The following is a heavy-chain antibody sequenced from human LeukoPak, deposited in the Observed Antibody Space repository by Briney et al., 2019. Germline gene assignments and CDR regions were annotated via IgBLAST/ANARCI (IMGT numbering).Heavy chain of an antibody. Sequence: ASVKVSCKASGYTLTAYYTHCVRQPPGRGLEWMGGINPNRGGIKYEQKFQGRVTMTRDTSISTAYMDLSRLTSDDTAVYYCAREAANMVRGVMGKWGQGTLVTVSS. J-gene: IGHJ4*02. CDR1: GYTLTAYY. CDR2: INPNRGGI. V-gene: IGHV1-2*02. D-gene: IGHD3-10*01. CDR3: AREAANMVRGVMGK.